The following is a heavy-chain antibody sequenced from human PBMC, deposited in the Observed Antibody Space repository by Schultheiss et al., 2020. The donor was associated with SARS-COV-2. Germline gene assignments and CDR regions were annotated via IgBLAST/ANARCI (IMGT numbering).Heavy chain of an antibody. V-gene: IGHV3-74*01. CDR3: ATDNWGTGYYFDY. Sequence: GGSLRLSCAASGFTLSSYWMHWVRQAPGKGLVWVSRINSDGSSTSYADSVKGRFTISRDNAKNTLYLRMNSLRAEDTAVYYCATDNWGTGYYFDYWGQGTLVTVSS. D-gene: IGHD7-27*01. CDR1: GFTLSSYW. CDR2: INSDGSST. J-gene: IGHJ4*02.